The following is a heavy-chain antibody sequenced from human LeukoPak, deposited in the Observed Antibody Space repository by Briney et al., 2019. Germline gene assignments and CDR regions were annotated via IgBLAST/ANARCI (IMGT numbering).Heavy chain of an antibody. CDR1: GFIFSSYA. CDR3: ARLRSPRLDPYYDFWSGRDDTLDI. CDR2: ISYDGSNT. V-gene: IGHV3-30-3*01. Sequence: GGSLRLSCAASGFIFSSYAMHWVRQAPAKGLEWVAVISYDGSNTNYADSVKGRFTISRDNSKNTLYLQMNSLRAEDTAVYSCARLRSPRLDPYYDFWSGRDDTLDIWGQGTLVTVSS. D-gene: IGHD3-3*01. J-gene: IGHJ3*02.